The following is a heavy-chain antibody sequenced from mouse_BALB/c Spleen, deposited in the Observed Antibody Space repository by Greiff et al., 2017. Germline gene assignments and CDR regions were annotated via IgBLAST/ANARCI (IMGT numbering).Heavy chain of an antibody. V-gene: IGHV14-1*02. CDR2: IDPENGNT. Sequence: EVQLQQSGAELVRPGASVKLSCKASGFNFIDYDMHWVKQRPEQGLEWIGWIDPENGNTIYDPKFKGKATITADTSSNTAYLQISSLTSEDTAVYYCARGSDSHYFDYWGQGTTLTVSS. CDR1: GFNFIDYD. D-gene: IGHD2-13*01. CDR3: ARGSDSHYFDY. J-gene: IGHJ2*01.